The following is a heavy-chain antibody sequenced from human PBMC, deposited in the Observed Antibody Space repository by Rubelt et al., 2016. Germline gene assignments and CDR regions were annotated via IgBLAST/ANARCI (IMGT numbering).Heavy chain of an antibody. V-gene: IGHV3-30*02. CDR2: INYDGSNK. Sequence: QVQLVESGGGVVQPGGSLRLSCAASGFTFSSYGIHWVRQAPGKGLEWVTFINYDGSNKYYADSVKGRFTVSRDNSKNTLYLQMNSLRTEDTAVYYCAKIEVSGHSDYWGQGTLVTVSS. J-gene: IGHJ4*02. CDR3: AKIEVSGHSDY. CDR1: GFTFSSYG. D-gene: IGHD5/OR15-5a*01.